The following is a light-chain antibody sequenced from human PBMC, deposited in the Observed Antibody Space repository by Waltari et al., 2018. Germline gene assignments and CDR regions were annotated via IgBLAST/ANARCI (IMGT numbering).Light chain of an antibody. CDR3: QQYYSTPQT. CDR2: WAS. J-gene: IGKJ1*01. CDR1: LSLLYSSNNKNY. Sequence: DIVMTQSPDSLAESLGERATIHCKSSLSLLYSSNNKNYLAWYQQKPGQPPKLLIYWASTRESGVPDRFSGSGSGTDFTLTISSLQAEDVAVYYCQQYYSTPQTFGQGTKVEIK. V-gene: IGKV4-1*01.